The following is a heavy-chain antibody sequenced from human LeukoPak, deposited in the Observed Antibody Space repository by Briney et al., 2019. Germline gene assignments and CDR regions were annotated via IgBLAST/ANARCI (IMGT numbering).Heavy chain of an antibody. CDR1: GLTFNKYW. J-gene: IGHJ4*02. D-gene: IGHD1-26*01. CDR2: IKQDGSEK. Sequence: PGGSLRLSCAAFGLTFNKYWMSWVRQAPGKGLEWVANIKQDGSEKYYVDSVKGRFTISRDNAKNSLSLQMNSLRAEDTAVYYCARDKVVGATHFDYWGQGTLVTVSS. CDR3: ARDKVVGATHFDY. V-gene: IGHV3-7*01.